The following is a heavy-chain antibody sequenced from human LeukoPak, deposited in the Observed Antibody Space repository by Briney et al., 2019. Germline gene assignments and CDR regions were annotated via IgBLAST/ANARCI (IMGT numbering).Heavy chain of an antibody. Sequence: KPGGSLRLSCAASGFIFSDYYMSWIRQAPGKGLEWVSYISSSGSTIYYADSVKGRFTISRDNAKNSLNLHMSSLRAEDTAVYYCARWDTSGSAFDYWGQGTLVTVSS. CDR1: GFIFSDYY. V-gene: IGHV3-11*01. J-gene: IGHJ4*02. CDR3: ARWDTSGSAFDY. D-gene: IGHD3-22*01. CDR2: ISSSGSTI.